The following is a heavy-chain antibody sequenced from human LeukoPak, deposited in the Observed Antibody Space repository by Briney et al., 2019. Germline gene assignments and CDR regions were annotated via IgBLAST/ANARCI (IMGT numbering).Heavy chain of an antibody. J-gene: IGHJ4*02. D-gene: IGHD2-21*02. Sequence: GGSLRLSCAASGFTFSSYAMTWVRQAPGKGLEWVSDISVSGSSIYYADSVKGRFTISRDNSKNRLYLQMNSLRAEDTAVYYCTKRRVTTFYFDYWGQGTLVTVSS. CDR3: TKRRVTTFYFDY. V-gene: IGHV3-23*01. CDR1: GFTFSSYA. CDR2: ISVSGSSI.